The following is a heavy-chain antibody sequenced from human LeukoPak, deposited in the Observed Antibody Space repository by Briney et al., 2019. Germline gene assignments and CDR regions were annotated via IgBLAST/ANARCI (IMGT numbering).Heavy chain of an antibody. J-gene: IGHJ4*02. V-gene: IGHV1-18*04. D-gene: IGHD6-19*01. Sequence: ASVKVSCKASGCRFSNYGISWLRQAPGLGLKWMEWTSYNEYTHYAQKLQDRVTKTTDTSTTTAYMELRSRESDETGMYYCARQSGSGWQALGYWGQGTLFTVSS. CDR3: ARQSGSGWQALGY. CDR2: TSYNEYT. CDR1: GCRFSNYG.